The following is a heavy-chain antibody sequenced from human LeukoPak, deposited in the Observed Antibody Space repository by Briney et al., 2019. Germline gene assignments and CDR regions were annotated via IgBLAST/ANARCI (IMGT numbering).Heavy chain of an antibody. CDR1: GGSISSSSYY. D-gene: IGHD1-7*01. CDR3: ARGGITGTTIDY. V-gene: IGHV4-39*01. CDR2: IYYSGST. Sequence: SETLSLTCTVSGGSISSSSYYWGWIRQPPGKGLEWIGSIYYSGSTYYNPSLKSRVTISVDRSKNQFSLKLSSVTAADTAVYYCARGGITGTTIDYWGQGTLVTVSS. J-gene: IGHJ4*02.